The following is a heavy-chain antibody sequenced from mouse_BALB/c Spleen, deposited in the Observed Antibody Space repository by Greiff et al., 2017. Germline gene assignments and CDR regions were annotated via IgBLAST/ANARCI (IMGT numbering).Heavy chain of an antibody. J-gene: IGHJ1*01. Sequence: EVKLVESGAELVKPGASVKLSCTASGFNIKDTYMHWVKQRPEQGLEWIGRIDPANGNTKYDPKFQGKATITADTSSNTAYLQLSSLTSEDTAVYYCARLIHYYGYWYFDVWGAGTTVTVSS. CDR3: ARLIHYYGYWYFDV. D-gene: IGHD1-2*01. CDR1: GFNIKDTY. CDR2: IDPANGNT. V-gene: IGHV14-3*02.